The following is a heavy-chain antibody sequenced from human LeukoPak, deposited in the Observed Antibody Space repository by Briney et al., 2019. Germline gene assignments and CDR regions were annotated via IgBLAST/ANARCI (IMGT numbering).Heavy chain of an antibody. CDR2: INWNGGST. J-gene: IGHJ3*02. V-gene: IGHV3-20*04. D-gene: IGHD3-22*01. CDR1: GFTFDDYG. Sequence: PGGSLRLSCAASGFTFDDYGMSWVRQAPGKGLEWVSGINWNGGSTGYADSVKGRFTISRDNAKNSLYLQMNSLRAEDTALYYCAREGAYYYDSSGSEGAFDIWGQGTMVPVSS. CDR3: AREGAYYYDSSGSEGAFDI.